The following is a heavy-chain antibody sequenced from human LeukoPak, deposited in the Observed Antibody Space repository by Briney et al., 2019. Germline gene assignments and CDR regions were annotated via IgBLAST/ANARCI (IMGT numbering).Heavy chain of an antibody. V-gene: IGHV3-30*04. J-gene: IGHJ3*02. D-gene: IGHD3-22*01. CDR3: ARPSSYDTSGYGFGGPDAFDI. CDR2: ISYHGSNK. CDR1: GFTFSSYD. Sequence: GGSLRLSCAASGFTFSSYDMHWVRQAPGKGLEWVALISYHGSNKYYADSVKGRFTISRDNSKNTLYLQMNSLRAEDTAVYYCARPSSYDTSGYGFGGPDAFDIWGQGTMVTVSS.